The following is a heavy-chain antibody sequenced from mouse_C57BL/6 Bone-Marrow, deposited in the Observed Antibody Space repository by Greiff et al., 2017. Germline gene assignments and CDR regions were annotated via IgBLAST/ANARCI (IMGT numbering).Heavy chain of an antibody. CDR2: IYPGNSDT. D-gene: IGHD2-1*01. J-gene: IGHJ1*03. CDR3: TVIYYGNYGYWYFDV. CDR1: GYTFTSYW. V-gene: IGHV1-5*01. Sequence: VHVKQSGTVLARPGASVKMSCKTSGYTFTSYWMHWVKQRPGQGLEWIGAIYPGNSDTSYNQKFKGKAKLTAVTSASTAYMELSSLTNEDSAVYYCTVIYYGNYGYWYFDVWGTGTTVTVSS.